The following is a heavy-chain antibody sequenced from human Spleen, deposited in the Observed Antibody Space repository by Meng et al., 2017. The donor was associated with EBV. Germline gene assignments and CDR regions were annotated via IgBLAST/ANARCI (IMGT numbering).Heavy chain of an antibody. CDR1: GYTVSLYG. CDR2: FSGNTGNT. V-gene: IGHV1-18*01. J-gene: IGHJ4*02. CDR3: AILRYFDTDY. D-gene: IGHD3-9*01. Sequence: QVQRLELVEQAANPWVSVKVSCKTFGYTVSLYGVSREPPATGQGPEWMIWFSGNTGNTTNAQKRQGRVTMTTDTYTSTAFMELSSLSSDVTDVYYCAILRYFDTDYWGQGPLVTVSS.